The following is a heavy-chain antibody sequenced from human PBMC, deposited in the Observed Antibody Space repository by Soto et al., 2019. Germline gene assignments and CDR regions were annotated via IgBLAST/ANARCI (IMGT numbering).Heavy chain of an antibody. CDR3: ARLRVDSGGYHFDI. J-gene: IGHJ4*02. CDR2: IDWEDEK. D-gene: IGHD2-21*01. V-gene: IGHV2-70*01. Sequence: TLTCSFSGFSLSTVSMCVSWIRQTPGKALEYLALIDWEDEKFYSASLKTRLTISKDTSKNQVVLTMTDMDPADTATYYCARLRVDSGGYHFDIWGQGTLVTVSS. CDR1: GFSLSTVSMC.